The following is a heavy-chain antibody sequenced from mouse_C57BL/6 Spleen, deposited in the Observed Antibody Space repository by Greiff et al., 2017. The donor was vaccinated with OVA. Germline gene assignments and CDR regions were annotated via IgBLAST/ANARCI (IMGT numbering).Heavy chain of an antibody. J-gene: IGHJ4*01. CDR3: ARKGLCYNGAMDY. D-gene: IGHD1-3*01. CDR1: GFSLTSYC. V-gene: IGHV2-2*02. CDR2: IWSGGST. Sequence: QVQLKESGPGLVQPSQSLSITCTVSGFSLTSYCVHWVRQSPGTGLEWLGVIWSGGSTYSNAAFISRLSSSTVTSKSQVFFKMNRLQATDEAIYYCARKGLCYNGAMDYWGQGTLVTVSA.